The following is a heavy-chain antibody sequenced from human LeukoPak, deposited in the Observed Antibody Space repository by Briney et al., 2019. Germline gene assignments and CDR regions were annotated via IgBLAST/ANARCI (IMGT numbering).Heavy chain of an antibody. CDR3: ARVKQQLVRLLGRDTTYYYYYMDV. J-gene: IGHJ6*03. D-gene: IGHD6-13*01. V-gene: IGHV3-7*01. CDR2: IKQDGSEK. CDR1: GFTFSSYW. Sequence: GGSLRLSCAGSGFTFSSYWMSWVRQAPGKGLEWVANIKQDGSEKHYVDSVKGRFTISRDNAKNSLFLQMNSLRAEDTAVYFCARVKQQLVRLLGRDTTYYYYYMDVWGKGTTVTISS.